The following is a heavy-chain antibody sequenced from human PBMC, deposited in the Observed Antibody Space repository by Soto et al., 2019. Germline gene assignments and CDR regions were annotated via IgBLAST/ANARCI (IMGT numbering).Heavy chain of an antibody. J-gene: IGHJ3*01. CDR1: GYVFTDYT. CDR3: ARDIRGGGAFDA. D-gene: IGHD3-3*02. V-gene: IGHV1-3*04. Sequence: QVQLVQSGAEVKKPGASVKVSCTASGYVFTDYTIHWMRQAPGQGLEWVGWVNTGNGKAKSSEKFQGRVTITRDTSATTAYMELNNPRSDDTAYYYCARDIRGGGAFDAWGQGTMVTVSS. CDR2: VNTGNGKA.